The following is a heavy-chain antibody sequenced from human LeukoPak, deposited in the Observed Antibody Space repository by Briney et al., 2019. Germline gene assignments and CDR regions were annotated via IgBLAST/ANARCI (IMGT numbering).Heavy chain of an antibody. CDR2: ISGSGDER. CDR3: AARPTRGALAPSDF. CDR1: GLNPSSCG. J-gene: IGHJ4*02. V-gene: IGHV3-23*01. Sequence: GGSLRLSCAASGLNPSSCGMTWVRQAPGKGLDWVAGISGSGDERYYADSVKGRFTISRDNSKSTLDLQMTSVRVEDTAAYYCAARPTRGALAPSDFWGQGILVTVSS. D-gene: IGHD1-1*01.